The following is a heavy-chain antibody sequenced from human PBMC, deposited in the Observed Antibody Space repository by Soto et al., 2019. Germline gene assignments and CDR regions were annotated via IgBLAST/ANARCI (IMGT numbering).Heavy chain of an antibody. Sequence: SETLSLTCAVYGGSFSGYYWRWIRQPPGKGLEWIGEINHRGSTNYNPPLKSRVTISVDTAKNQFSLKLSSVTAADTAVYYCASYSSGWYVGYYYYGMDVWGQGTTVT. J-gene: IGHJ6*02. CDR3: ASYSSGWYVGYYYYGMDV. D-gene: IGHD6-13*01. CDR1: GGSFSGYY. CDR2: INHRGST. V-gene: IGHV4-34*01.